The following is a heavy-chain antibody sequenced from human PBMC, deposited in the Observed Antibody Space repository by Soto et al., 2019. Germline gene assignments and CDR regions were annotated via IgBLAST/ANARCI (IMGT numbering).Heavy chain of an antibody. Sequence: GPGNTSETLSLTCTVSGGSVNSDNFYWSWIRQPPGRGLEWIGYIYYTGSTSYNPSLKSRVTISIDTSRNQFSLKLSSVTAADTAVYYCAREFSNSPEAFDSWGQGSLVTVSS. D-gene: IGHD6-6*01. CDR3: AREFSNSPEAFDS. CDR2: IYYTGST. CDR1: GGSVNSDNFY. J-gene: IGHJ4*02. V-gene: IGHV4-61*01.